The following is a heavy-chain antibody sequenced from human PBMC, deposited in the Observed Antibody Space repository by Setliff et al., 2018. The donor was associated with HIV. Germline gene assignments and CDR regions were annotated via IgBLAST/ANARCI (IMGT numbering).Heavy chain of an antibody. CDR3: ARGTGIQLWLKGGDYYYYYMDV. V-gene: IGHV4-61*02. CDR2: IYTSGST. Sequence: SETLSLTCTVSGGSISSGAYYWSWIRQHPEKGLEWTGRIYTSGSTNYNPSLKSRVTISVDTSKNQFSLQLNSVTPEDTAVYYCARGTGIQLWLKGGDYYYYYMDVWGKGTTVTVSS. D-gene: IGHD5-18*01. J-gene: IGHJ6*03. CDR1: GGSISSGAYY.